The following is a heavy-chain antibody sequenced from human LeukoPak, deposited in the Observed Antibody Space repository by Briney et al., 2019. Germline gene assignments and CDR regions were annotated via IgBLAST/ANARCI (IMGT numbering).Heavy chain of an antibody. CDR3: AGGLSSIGLGYYYYYYMDV. V-gene: IGHV4-4*09. Sequence: PSESLSLTCTVSGGSISSYYWSWIRQPPGKGLEWIGYIYTSGSTNYNPSLKSRGTISVDTSKNKFSLKLSSVTAADTAVYYCAGGLSSIGLGYYYYYYMDVWGKGTTVTVSS. CDR1: GGSISSYY. D-gene: IGHD2-2*01. CDR2: IYTSGST. J-gene: IGHJ6*03.